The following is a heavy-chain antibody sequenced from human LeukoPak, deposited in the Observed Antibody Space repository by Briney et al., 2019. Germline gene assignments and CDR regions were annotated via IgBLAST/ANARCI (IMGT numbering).Heavy chain of an antibody. V-gene: IGHV3-23*01. CDR1: GFTFSSYA. CDR2: IYGRGGST. J-gene: IGHJ3*02. D-gene: IGHD6-13*01. Sequence: GGSLRLSCAASGFTFSSYAMSWVRQAPGKGLGRGSAIYGRGGSTYYADSVKGRFTISRDNSKNTLYLQMNSLRAEDTAVYYCANTDLAAASNAFDIWGQGTMVTVSS. CDR3: ANTDLAAASNAFDI.